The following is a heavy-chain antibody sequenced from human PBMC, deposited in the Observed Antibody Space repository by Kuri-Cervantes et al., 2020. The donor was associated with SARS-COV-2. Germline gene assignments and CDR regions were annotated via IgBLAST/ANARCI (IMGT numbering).Heavy chain of an antibody. CDR3: ARGVIVGELSLFGKN. Sequence: GSLRLSCAVSGYSISSGYYWGWIRQSPGKGLEWIGSMYHSGSTTYNPSLKSRVTISVDTSKNQFSLKLSSVTAADTAVYYCARGVIVGELSLFGKNWGQGTLVTVSS. J-gene: IGHJ4*02. CDR2: MYHSGST. V-gene: IGHV4-38-2*01. CDR1: GYSISSGYY. D-gene: IGHD3-16*02.